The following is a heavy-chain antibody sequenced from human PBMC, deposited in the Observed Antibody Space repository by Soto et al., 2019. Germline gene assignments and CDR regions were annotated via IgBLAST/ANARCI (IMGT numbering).Heavy chain of an antibody. Sequence: ASVKVSCKASGYTFYSHSISWVRQAPGQGLEWMGRINADYGNTQYAQKFRGRVTMTTDTSTTTVYMELTNLRSDDTAVYYCARCIQGDYYYGMDVWAQGTTVTVSS. CDR1: GYTFYSHS. J-gene: IGHJ6*02. CDR3: ARCIQGDYYYGMDV. D-gene: IGHD5-18*01. CDR2: INADYGNT. V-gene: IGHV1-18*01.